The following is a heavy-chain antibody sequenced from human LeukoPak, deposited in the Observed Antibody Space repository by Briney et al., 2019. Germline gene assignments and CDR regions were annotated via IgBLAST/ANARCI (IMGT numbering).Heavy chain of an antibody. CDR2: IKQEENEK. CDR3: ARKTPGTYKSDY. CDR1: GFTFSDYL. Sequence: GGALRLFCAASGFTFSDYLMTWVRQAPGKRLEWVATIKQEENEKYYVDSVRGRFNISRDNAKHSLFLHMNSLRDEDTAVYYCARKTPGTYKSDYWGPGNPGNVSS. V-gene: IGHV3-7*05. D-gene: IGHD1-1*01. J-gene: IGHJ4*02.